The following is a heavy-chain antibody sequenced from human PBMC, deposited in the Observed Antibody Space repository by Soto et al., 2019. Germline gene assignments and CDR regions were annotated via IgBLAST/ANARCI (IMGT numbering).Heavy chain of an antibody. CDR1: GGSISSYY. CDR2: IYTSGST. CDR3: ARDRAYGYYYDSSGYQNWFDP. V-gene: IGHV4-4*07. J-gene: IGHJ5*02. D-gene: IGHD3-22*01. Sequence: SETLSLTCTVSGGSISSYYWSWIRQPAGKGLEWIGRIYTSGSTNYNPSLKSRVTMSVDTSKNQFSLKLSSVTAADTAVYYCARDRAYGYYYDSSGYQNWFDPWGQGTLVTVPQ.